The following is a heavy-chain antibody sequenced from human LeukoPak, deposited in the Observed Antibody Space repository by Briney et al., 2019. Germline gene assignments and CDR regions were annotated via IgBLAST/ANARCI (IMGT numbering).Heavy chain of an antibody. J-gene: IGHJ5*02. Sequence: PSETLSLTCTVSGGSISSYYWSWIRQPAGKGLEWIGRIYTSGSTNYNPSLKSRVTMSVDTSKNQFSLKLSSVTAADTAVYYCARHKGGLVKRYNWFDPWGQGTLVTVSS. CDR2: IYTSGST. V-gene: IGHV4-4*07. CDR3: ARHKGGLVKRYNWFDP. D-gene: IGHD2-21*01. CDR1: GGSISSYY.